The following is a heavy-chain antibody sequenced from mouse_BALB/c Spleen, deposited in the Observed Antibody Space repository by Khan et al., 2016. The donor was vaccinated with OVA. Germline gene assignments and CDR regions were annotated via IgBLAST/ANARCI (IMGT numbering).Heavy chain of an antibody. CDR1: GYTFINYW. CDR3: ARRGLRWDFDY. D-gene: IGHD1-1*01. Sequence: QVHVKQSGAELAKPGASVKMSCKASGYTFINYWIHWVKQRPGKGLEWIGYINPSTGTTEYTQNFKDKATLTADKSSSTAYMQLSSLTSEDSAVYYCARRGLRWDFDYWGQGTTLTVSS. CDR2: INPSTGTT. J-gene: IGHJ2*01. V-gene: IGHV1-7*01.